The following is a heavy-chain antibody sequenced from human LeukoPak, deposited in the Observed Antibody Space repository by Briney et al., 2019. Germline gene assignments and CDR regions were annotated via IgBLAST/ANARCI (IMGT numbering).Heavy chain of an antibody. CDR2: INPTSGST. CDR3: ARVHPDNDFWSDSFDYCYYGMDV. Sequence: ASVKVSFKASGYTFTNYYMNWVRQAPGQGPEWMGLINPTSGSTKYSQKFQGRVTMTRDTSTSTVYMEVSSLRSEDTAVYYCARVHPDNDFWSDSFDYCYYGMDVWGQGTTVIVSS. CDR1: GYTFTNYY. V-gene: IGHV1-46*01. D-gene: IGHD3-3*01. J-gene: IGHJ6*02.